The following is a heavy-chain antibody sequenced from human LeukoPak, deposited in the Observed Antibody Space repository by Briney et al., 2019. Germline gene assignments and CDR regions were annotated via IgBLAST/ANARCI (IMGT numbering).Heavy chain of an antibody. J-gene: IGHJ5*02. Sequence: SETLSLTCTVSGGSISSYYWSWIRQPAGKGLEWIGRIYTSGNTNYNPSLKSRVTMSVDTSKNQFSLKLSSVTAADTAVYYCARGGSDCSSTSCYPNWFDPWGQGTLVTVSS. D-gene: IGHD2-2*01. CDR1: GGSISSYY. CDR2: IYTSGNT. V-gene: IGHV4-4*07. CDR3: ARGGSDCSSTSCYPNWFDP.